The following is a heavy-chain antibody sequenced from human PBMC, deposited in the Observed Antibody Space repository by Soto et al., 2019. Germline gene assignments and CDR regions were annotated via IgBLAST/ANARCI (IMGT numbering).Heavy chain of an antibody. CDR3: ARYYYDSSGYYDFDY. J-gene: IGHJ4*02. V-gene: IGHV1-69*13. Sequence: PSVKVSCKASGGTFSSYAISWVRQAPGQGLEWMGGIIPIFGTANYAQKFQGRVTITADESTSTAYMELSSLRSEDTAVYYCARYYYDSSGYYDFDYWGQGTLVTVSS. CDR2: IIPIFGTA. CDR1: GGTFSSYA. D-gene: IGHD3-22*01.